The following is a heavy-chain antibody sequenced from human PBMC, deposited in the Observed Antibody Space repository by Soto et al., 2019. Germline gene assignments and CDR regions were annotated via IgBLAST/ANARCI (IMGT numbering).Heavy chain of an antibody. Sequence: GGSLRLSCAASGFTFTNAWMNWVCQAPGKGLEWVGRIKSKTDGGTTDYAAPVKGRFTISRDDSKNTLYLQMNSLKTEDTAVYYCTTHVLGYLKYYYGIDVWGQGTTVTVSS. J-gene: IGHJ6*02. CDR3: TTHVLGYLKYYYGIDV. CDR1: GFTFTNAW. V-gene: IGHV3-15*07. D-gene: IGHD3-22*01. CDR2: IKSKTDGGTT.